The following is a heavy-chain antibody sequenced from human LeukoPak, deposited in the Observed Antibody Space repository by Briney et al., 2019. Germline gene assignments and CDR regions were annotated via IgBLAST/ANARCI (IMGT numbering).Heavy chain of an antibody. CDR2: ISYDGSNE. J-gene: IGHJ6*02. CDR1: GFTFSSFG. Sequence: PGGSLRLSRAASGFTFSSFGMHWVRQAPGKGLEWVAAISYDGSNEHHADSVKGRFTISRDSSKTTLYLQMNSLRAEDTAMYYCARDRGWVVAASRGMDVWGQGTPVTVS. CDR3: ARDRGWVVAASRGMDV. D-gene: IGHD2-15*01. V-gene: IGHV3-30*03.